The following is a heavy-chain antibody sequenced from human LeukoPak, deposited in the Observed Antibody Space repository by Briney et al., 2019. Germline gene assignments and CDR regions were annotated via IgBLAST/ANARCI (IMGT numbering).Heavy chain of an antibody. Sequence: AETLSLTCTVSGGSISSHYWSWIRQPPGKGLEWIGYKDYSGTTNYNPSLKSRVSISADKSENQMSLRLSSVTAADTAVYYCVRHLSGEYAWLDVWGQGTTVTVSS. CDR2: KDYSGTT. J-gene: IGHJ6*02. D-gene: IGHD4-17*01. V-gene: IGHV4-59*08. CDR3: VRHLSGEYAWLDV. CDR1: GGSISSHY.